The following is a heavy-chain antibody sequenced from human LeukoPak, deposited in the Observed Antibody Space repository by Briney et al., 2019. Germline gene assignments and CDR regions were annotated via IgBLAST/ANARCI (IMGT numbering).Heavy chain of an antibody. V-gene: IGHV4-39*07. CDR2: IYYSGST. CDR3: AAPEAMGHFDY. D-gene: IGHD5-18*01. J-gene: IGHJ4*02. Sequence: SETLSLTCTVSGGSISSSSYYWGWIRQPPGKGLEWIGSIYYSGSTYYNPSLKSRVTISVDTSKNQFSLKLSSVTAADTAVYSCAAPEAMGHFDYWGQGTLVTVSS. CDR1: GGSISSSSYY.